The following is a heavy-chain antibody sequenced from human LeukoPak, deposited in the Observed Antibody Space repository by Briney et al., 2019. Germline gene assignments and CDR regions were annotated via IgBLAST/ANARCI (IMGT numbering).Heavy chain of an antibody. J-gene: IGHJ6*02. CDR1: GGSISSGDYY. V-gene: IGHV4-30-4*01. Sequence: SETLSLTCTVSGGSISSGDYYWSWIRQPPGKGLEWIGYIYYSGSTYYNPSLKSRVTISVDTSKNQFSLKLSSVTAADTAMYYCARWVDTAMVVGMDVWGQGTTVTVSS. CDR2: IYYSGST. D-gene: IGHD5-18*01. CDR3: ARWVDTAMVVGMDV.